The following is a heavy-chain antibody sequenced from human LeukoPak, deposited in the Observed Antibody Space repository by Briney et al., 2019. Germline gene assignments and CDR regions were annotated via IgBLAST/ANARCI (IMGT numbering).Heavy chain of an antibody. V-gene: IGHV4-4*07. CDR1: GGSFSNHF. D-gene: IGHD3-10*01. J-gene: IGHJ4*02. CDR2: IYPSGNT. CDR3: ARGFLSYGSGSHDY. Sequence: SETLSLTCSVSGGSFSNHFWSWVRQPAGKGLEWIGRIYPSGNTNYNPSLKSRVTLSVDTSKTQFYLSLSSVTAADTAVYYCARGFLSYGSGSHDYWGQGTLVTVSS.